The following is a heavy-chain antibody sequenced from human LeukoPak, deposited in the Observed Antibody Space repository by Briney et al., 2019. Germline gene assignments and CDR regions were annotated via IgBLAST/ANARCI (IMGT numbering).Heavy chain of an antibody. J-gene: IGHJ5*02. V-gene: IGHV3-64D*09. D-gene: IGHD6-13*01. CDR1: GFTFSSYA. Sequence: GGSLRLSCSASGFTFSSYAMHWVRQAPGKGLEYASAISGKGGSTYYADSVKGRFTISRDNSKNTLYLQMSSQRAEDTAVYYCVKAEGAAAGGYNWFDPWGQGTLVTVSS. CDR3: VKAEGAAAGGYNWFDP. CDR2: ISGKGGST.